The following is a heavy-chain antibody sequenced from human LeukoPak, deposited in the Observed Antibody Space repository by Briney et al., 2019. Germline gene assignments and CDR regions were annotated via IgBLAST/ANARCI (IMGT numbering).Heavy chain of an antibody. V-gene: IGHV3-7*01. CDR1: GFSFSSYG. Sequence: PGGSLRLSCAGSGFSFSSYGMHWVRQAPGKGLEWVANIKQDGSEKYYVDSVKGRFTISRDNAKNSLYLQMNSLRAEDTAAYYCAREDRYLDLQVYYYYMDVWGKGTTVTVSS. CDR3: AREDRYLDLQVYYYYMDV. CDR2: IKQDGSEK. D-gene: IGHD3-16*02. J-gene: IGHJ6*03.